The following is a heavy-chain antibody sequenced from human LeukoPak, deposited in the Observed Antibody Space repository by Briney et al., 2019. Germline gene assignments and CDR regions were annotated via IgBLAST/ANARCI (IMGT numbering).Heavy chain of an antibody. Sequence: GGSLRLSCSASGFTFRTYAMHWVRQAPGKGLECVSTISSNGGRTYYADSVKGRFTISRDNPKNTLYLQMSSLRADDTSVYYCVKDKYYDNSAYRSGAFDIWGQGTMVTVSS. D-gene: IGHD3-22*01. V-gene: IGHV3-64D*09. CDR1: GFTFRTYA. CDR2: ISSNGGRT. J-gene: IGHJ3*02. CDR3: VKDKYYDNSAYRSGAFDI.